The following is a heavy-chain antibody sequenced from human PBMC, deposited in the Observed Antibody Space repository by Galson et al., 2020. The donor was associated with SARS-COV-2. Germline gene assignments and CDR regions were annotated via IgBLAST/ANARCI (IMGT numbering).Heavy chain of an antibody. CDR3: AKLITTVAGNDGVDT. V-gene: IGHV3-9*01. D-gene: IGHD6-19*01. J-gene: IGHJ3*02. Sequence: GGSLRLSCAASGFTFDDYAMHWVRQAPGKGLEWVSGISWNSGEIVYADSVKGRFTIYRDNVKNFLYLQMNSLRAEDTAFYYCAKLITTVAGNDGVDTWGQGTLVTVSS. CDR1: GFTFDDYA. CDR2: ISWNSGEI.